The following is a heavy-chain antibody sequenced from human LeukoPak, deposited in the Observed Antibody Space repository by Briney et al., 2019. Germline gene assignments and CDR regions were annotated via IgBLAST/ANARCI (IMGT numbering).Heavy chain of an antibody. Sequence: GESLKISCAASGFTFSDYDMHWVRQVTGRGLEWVSTIGTVGDTYYRDSVKGRFTISREDANNSLYLQMNSLRGGDTAVYYCARFGPDAFDIWGPRTMVTVSS. CDR3: ARFGPDAFDI. D-gene: IGHD3-16*01. CDR1: GFTFSDYD. CDR2: IGTVGDT. V-gene: IGHV3-13*01. J-gene: IGHJ3*02.